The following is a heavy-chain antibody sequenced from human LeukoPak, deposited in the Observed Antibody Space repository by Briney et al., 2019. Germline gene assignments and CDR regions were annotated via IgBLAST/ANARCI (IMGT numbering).Heavy chain of an antibody. CDR2: IWNDGSNK. D-gene: IGHD6-6*01. Sequence: GGSLRLSCAASGFTFSSYGMHWVRQAPGKGLEWVAVIWNDGSNKYYADSVKGRFTISRDNSKNTLYLQMNSLRAEDTAVYYCAKDYAMYSSSSFLGYWGQGTLVTVSS. J-gene: IGHJ4*02. V-gene: IGHV3-33*06. CDR3: AKDYAMYSSSSFLGY. CDR1: GFTFSSYG.